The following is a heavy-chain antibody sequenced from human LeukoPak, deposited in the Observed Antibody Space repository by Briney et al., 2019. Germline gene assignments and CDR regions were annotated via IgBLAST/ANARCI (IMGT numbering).Heavy chain of an antibody. D-gene: IGHD4-17*01. CDR1: GFTFDDYA. CDR3: AKDHQLRRQANCFDY. J-gene: IGHJ4*02. CDR2: ISWNSGSI. Sequence: GGSLRLSCAASGFTFDDYAMHWVRQAPGKGLEWVSGISWNSGSIGYADSVKGRFTISRDNAKNSLYLQMNSLRAEDTALYYCAKDHQLRRQANCFDYWGQGTLVTVSS. V-gene: IGHV3-9*01.